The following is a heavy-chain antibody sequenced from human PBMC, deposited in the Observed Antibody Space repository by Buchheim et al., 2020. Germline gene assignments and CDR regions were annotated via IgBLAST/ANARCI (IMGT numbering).Heavy chain of an antibody. CDR3: ASLSKDF. Sequence: QVQLQESGPGLVKPSGTLSLTCAVSGGSISSSDWWNWVRQPPGKGLEWVGEVSESGNTHYLPSLKSRVTMPVDKSLTQSSLNLRSVTAADTAVYYCASLSKDFWGQGTL. CDR2: VSESGNT. J-gene: IGHJ4*02. CDR1: GGSISSSDW. V-gene: IGHV4-4*02.